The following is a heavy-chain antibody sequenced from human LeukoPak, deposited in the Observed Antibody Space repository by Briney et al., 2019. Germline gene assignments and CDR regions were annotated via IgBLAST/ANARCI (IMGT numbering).Heavy chain of an antibody. V-gene: IGHV4-39*07. D-gene: IGHD5-18*01. CDR1: GGSISSSSYY. CDR3: AGGYSYGQGYYYYYMDV. J-gene: IGHJ6*03. Sequence: SETLSLTCTVSGGSISSSSYYWGWIRQPPGKGLEWIGSIYYSGSTYYNPSLKSRVTISVDRSNNQFSLKLSSVTAADTAVYYCAGGYSYGQGYYYYYMDVWGKGTTVTVSS. CDR2: IYYSGST.